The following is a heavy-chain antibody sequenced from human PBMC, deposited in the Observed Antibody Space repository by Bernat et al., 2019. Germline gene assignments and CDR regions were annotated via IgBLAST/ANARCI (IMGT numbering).Heavy chain of an antibody. V-gene: IGHV3-74*01. J-gene: IGHJ6*03. CDR1: GFTFSSYW. Sequence: EVQLVESGGGLVQPGGSLRLSCAASGFTFSSYWMHWVRQAPGEGLVWVSRINGDGGSTTYADSVKGRFTISRDNAKNSLYLQMNSLRAEDTAVYYCAKTTVDYYYYYMDVWGKGTTVTVSS. CDR3: AKTTVDYYYYYMDV. D-gene: IGHD4-17*01. CDR2: INGDGGST.